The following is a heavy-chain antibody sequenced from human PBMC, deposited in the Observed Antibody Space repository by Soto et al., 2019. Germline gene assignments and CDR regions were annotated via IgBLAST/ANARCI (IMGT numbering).Heavy chain of an antibody. Sequence: ASVQVSCKASGYTFTSYYMHWVRQAPGQGLEWMGIINPSGGSTSYAQKFQGRVTMTRDTSTSTFYMELSSLRSEDTAVYYCVSAAQYNWFDPWGQGTLVTVSS. CDR3: VSAAQYNWFDP. CDR1: GYTFTSYY. J-gene: IGHJ5*02. D-gene: IGHD6-13*01. CDR2: INPSGGST. V-gene: IGHV1-46*01.